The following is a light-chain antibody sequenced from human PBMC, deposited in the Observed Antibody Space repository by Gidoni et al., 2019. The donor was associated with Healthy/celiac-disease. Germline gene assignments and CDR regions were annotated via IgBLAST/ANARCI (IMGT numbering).Light chain of an antibody. V-gene: IGKV3-20*01. CDR2: GAS. J-gene: IGKJ2*01. CDR3: QQYGSSPYT. CDR1: QSVSSSY. Sequence: EIVLTQSPGTLSSSPGERATLSCRASQSVSSSYLAGFQQKPGQAPRLRIYGASSRPTGIPDRCSGSGSGTDFTLTISRLEPEDFAVYYCQQYGSSPYTFGQGTKLEIK.